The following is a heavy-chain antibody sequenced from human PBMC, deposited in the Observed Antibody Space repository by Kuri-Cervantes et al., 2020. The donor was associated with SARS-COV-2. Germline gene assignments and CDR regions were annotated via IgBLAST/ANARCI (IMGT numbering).Heavy chain of an antibody. CDR2: ISYDGSNK. Sequence: GESLKISCAASGFTFSSYAMHWVRQAPGKGLEWVAVISYDGSNKYYADSVKGRFTISRDNSKNTLYLQMNSLRAEDTAVYYCAREGQVGATGFDYWGQGTLVTVSS. D-gene: IGHD1-26*01. CDR1: GFTFSSYA. J-gene: IGHJ4*02. CDR3: AREGQVGATGFDY. V-gene: IGHV3-30*04.